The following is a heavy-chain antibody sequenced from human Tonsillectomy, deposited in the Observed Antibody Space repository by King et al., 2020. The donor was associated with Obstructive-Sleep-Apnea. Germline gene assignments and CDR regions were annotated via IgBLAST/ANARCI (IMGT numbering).Heavy chain of an antibody. V-gene: IGHV5-10-1*01. Sequence: QLVQSGAEVKKPRESLRISCKGSGYSFTTYWISWVRQMPGKGLEWMGRIDPSDSYTNYSPSFQGHVTISADKSISTAYLQWSSLKASDTAMYYCARINIVVVPAALDNWFDPWGQGTLVTVSS. D-gene: IGHD2-2*01. CDR3: ARINIVVVPAALDNWFDP. CDR1: GYSFTTYW. CDR2: IDPSDSYT. J-gene: IGHJ5*02.